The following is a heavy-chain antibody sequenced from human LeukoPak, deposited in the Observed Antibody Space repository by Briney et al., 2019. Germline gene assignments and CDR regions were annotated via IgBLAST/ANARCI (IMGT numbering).Heavy chain of an antibody. CDR1: GFTFSSYS. J-gene: IGHJ4*02. V-gene: IGHV3-21*01. CDR2: ISNSSTYI. D-gene: IGHD2-2*01. CDR3: ARWVCSSTSCFYFDY. Sequence: GGSLRLSCAASGFTFSSYSMNWVRQAPGKGLEWVSSISNSSTYIYYADSVKGRFTISRDNVQNSLSLQMNSLRAEDTAVYYCARWVCSSTSCFYFDYWGQGSLVVVSS.